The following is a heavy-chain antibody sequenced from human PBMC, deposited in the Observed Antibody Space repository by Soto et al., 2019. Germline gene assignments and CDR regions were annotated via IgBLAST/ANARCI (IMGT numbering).Heavy chain of an antibody. CDR1: GGSISSSNW. CDR3: ARVNYYDSSGSIDAFDI. Sequence: PSETLSLTCAVSGGSISSSNWWSWVRQPPGKGLEWIGEIYHSGSTNYNPSLKSRVTISVDKSKNQFSLKLSSVTAADTAVYYCARVNYYDSSGSIDAFDIWGQGXMVTV. V-gene: IGHV4-4*02. D-gene: IGHD3-22*01. J-gene: IGHJ3*02. CDR2: IYHSGST.